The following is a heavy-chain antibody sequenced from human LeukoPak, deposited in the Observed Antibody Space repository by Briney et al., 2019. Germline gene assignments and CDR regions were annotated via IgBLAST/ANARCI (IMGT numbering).Heavy chain of an antibody. CDR1: GASVSSYY. CDR2: FSYSGNT. D-gene: IGHD3-10*01. V-gene: IGHV4-59*08. CDR3: ARHEGNSYGPWDD. Sequence: SETLSLTCTVSGASVSSYYWSWIRQPPGKKLESIGYFSYSGNTNYNPSLQSRVTISVDTSKNQFSLRLNSVTAADTAVYYCARHEGNSYGPWDDWGQGTLVTVSS. J-gene: IGHJ4*02.